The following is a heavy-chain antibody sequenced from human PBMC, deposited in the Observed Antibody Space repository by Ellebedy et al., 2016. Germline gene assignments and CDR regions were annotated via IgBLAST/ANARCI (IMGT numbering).Heavy chain of an antibody. D-gene: IGHD3-10*01. J-gene: IGHJ4*02. CDR2: IRSKAYGETT. Sequence: GGSLRLXCTASGFTFGDYGVSWFCQTPGRGPEWVGLIRSKAYGETTEYAASVRGRFTISRDDSKGIAYLQMNSLQTEDTAVYYCTRIYGTGTFLPDYWGQGTLVTVSS. CDR1: GFTFGDYG. V-gene: IGHV3-49*03. CDR3: TRIYGTGTFLPDY.